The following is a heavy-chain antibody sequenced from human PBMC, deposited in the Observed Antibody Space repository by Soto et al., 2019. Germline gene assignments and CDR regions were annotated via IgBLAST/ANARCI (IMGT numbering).Heavy chain of an antibody. CDR2: ISYDESDK. CDR3: ARWSVQYDSYGYL. V-gene: IGHV3-30-3*01. D-gene: IGHD5-18*01. Sequence: GSLRLSCAASGFSFNSYPMHWVRQAPGKGLEWVALISYDESDKYYADSVKGRFTISRDNSKNTLYLQMNSLRAEDTAVYYCARWSVQYDSYGYLWGQGTLVTVSS. CDR1: GFSFNSYP. J-gene: IGHJ5*02.